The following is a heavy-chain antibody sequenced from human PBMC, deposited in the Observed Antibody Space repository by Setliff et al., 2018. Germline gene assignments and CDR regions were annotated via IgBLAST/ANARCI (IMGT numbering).Heavy chain of an antibody. D-gene: IGHD1-1*01. J-gene: IGHJ2*01. CDR3: ARSVSTGPTPFYWYFDL. CDR1: GGTFSSYA. Sequence: SVKVSCKASGGTFSSYAISWVRQAPGQGLEWMGGIIPILGIANYAQKFQGRVTITADESTSTAYMELSSLRSEDTAVYFCARSVSTGPTPFYWYFDLWGRGTLVTVSS. CDR2: IIPILGIA. V-gene: IGHV1-69*10.